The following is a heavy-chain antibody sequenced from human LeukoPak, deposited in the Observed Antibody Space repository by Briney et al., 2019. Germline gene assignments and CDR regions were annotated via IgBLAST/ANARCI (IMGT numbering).Heavy chain of an antibody. J-gene: IGHJ4*02. CDR3: ARWYYDILTGPGGMDY. Sequence: PSETLSLTCAVYGGSFSGYYWSWIRQPPGKGLEWFGEINHSGSTNYNPSLKSRVTISVDTSKNQFSLKLSSVTAADTAVYYCARWYYDILTGPGGMDYWGQGTLVTVSS. CDR1: GGSFSGYY. CDR2: INHSGST. D-gene: IGHD3-9*01. V-gene: IGHV4-34*01.